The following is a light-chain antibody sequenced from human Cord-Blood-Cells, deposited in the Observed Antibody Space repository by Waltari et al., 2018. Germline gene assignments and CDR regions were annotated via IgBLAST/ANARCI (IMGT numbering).Light chain of an antibody. CDR2: DVS. CDR1: SSAVGGYNY. CDR3: SSYTSSSTPVV. V-gene: IGLV2-14*01. Sequence: QSALTQPASVSGSPGQSITISCTGTSSAVGGYNYVSWYQQHPGTAPKLMIYDVSNRPSGVSNRFAGSKSGNTASLTISGLQAEDEADYYCSSYTSSSTPVVFGGGTKLTVL. J-gene: IGLJ2*01.